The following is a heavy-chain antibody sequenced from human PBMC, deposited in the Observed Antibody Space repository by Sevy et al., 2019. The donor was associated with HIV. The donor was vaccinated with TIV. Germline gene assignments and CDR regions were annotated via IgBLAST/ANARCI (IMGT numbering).Heavy chain of an antibody. V-gene: IGHV3-7*01. CDR2: IKQDGSEK. CDR3: ARVAVSYCTNDCYHRFDY. Sequence: GGSLRLSCAASGFTFSSYWMSWVRQAPGKGLEWVANIKQDGSEKYYVDSVKGRFTISRDNAKNSLYLQMNSLRGNDTAVYYCARVAVSYCTNDCYHRFDYWGPGALVTVSS. D-gene: IGHD2-8*01. J-gene: IGHJ4*02. CDR1: GFTFSSYW.